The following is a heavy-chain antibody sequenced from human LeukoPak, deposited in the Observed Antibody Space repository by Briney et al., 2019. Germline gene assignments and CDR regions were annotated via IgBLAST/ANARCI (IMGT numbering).Heavy chain of an antibody. D-gene: IGHD5-12*01. CDR3: AKRAYSGYDYFDY. J-gene: IGHJ4*02. Sequence: PGGSLRLSCAASGFTFSSYGMHWVRQAPGKGLEWVAVISYDGSNKYYADSVKGRFTISRDNSKNTLYLQMNSLRAEDTAVYYCAKRAYSGYDYFDYWGQGTLVAVSS. CDR2: ISYDGSNK. V-gene: IGHV3-30*18. CDR1: GFTFSSYG.